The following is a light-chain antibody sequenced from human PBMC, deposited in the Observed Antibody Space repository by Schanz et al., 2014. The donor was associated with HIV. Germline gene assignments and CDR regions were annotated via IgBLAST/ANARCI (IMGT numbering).Light chain of an antibody. CDR1: LTISNK. CDR2: GAS. J-gene: IGKJ1*01. Sequence: EVVMTQSPATLSVSLGERVTLSCRASLTISNKLAWYHQKPGQAPRLLIYGASSRATGIPDRFSGSGSGTDFTLTISRLEPEDFAVFYCQQYGSLPWTFGQGTKVEIK. CDR3: QQYGSLPWT. V-gene: IGKV3-20*01.